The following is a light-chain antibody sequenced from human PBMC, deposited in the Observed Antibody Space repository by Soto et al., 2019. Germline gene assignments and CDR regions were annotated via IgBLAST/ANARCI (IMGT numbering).Light chain of an antibody. CDR3: QQHSDYPLT. CDR2: AAS. CDR1: QSISSY. V-gene: IGKV1-39*01. J-gene: IGKJ4*01. Sequence: DIQMTQSPSSLSASVGDRVTITCRASQSISSYLNWYQQKPGKAPKLLIYAASSLQSGVPSRFSGSASGTEFTLTISSLQPDDFATYYCQQHSDYPLTFGGGTKVDIK.